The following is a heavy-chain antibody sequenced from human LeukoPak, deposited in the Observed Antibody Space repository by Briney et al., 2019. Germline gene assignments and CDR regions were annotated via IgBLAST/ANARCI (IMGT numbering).Heavy chain of an antibody. CDR3: ARWSVVVITRSFDY. CDR2: IYHSGST. CDR1: GFTFDDYA. D-gene: IGHD3-22*01. Sequence: LRLSCAASGFTFDDYAMHWVRQPPGKGLEWIGYIYHSGSTYYNPSLKSRVTISVDRSKNQFSLKLSSVTAADTAVYYCARWSVVVITRSFDYWGQGTLVTVSS. V-gene: IGHV4-30-2*01. J-gene: IGHJ4*02.